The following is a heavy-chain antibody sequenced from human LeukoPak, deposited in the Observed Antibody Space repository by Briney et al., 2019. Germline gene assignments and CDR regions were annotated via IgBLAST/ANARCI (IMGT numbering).Heavy chain of an antibody. CDR3: ARHFDNGDYKKTFDI. V-gene: IGHV4-59*01. J-gene: IGHJ3*02. CDR2: IYFSGNT. CDR1: GXSISSYY. D-gene: IGHD4-17*01. Sequence: SETLSLTCTVSGXSISSYYWSWIRQPPGKGLEWIGYIYFSGNTNYNPSLKSRVTISVDTSKNQFSLKLSSVTAADTAVYYCARHFDNGDYKKTFDIWGQGTMVTVSS.